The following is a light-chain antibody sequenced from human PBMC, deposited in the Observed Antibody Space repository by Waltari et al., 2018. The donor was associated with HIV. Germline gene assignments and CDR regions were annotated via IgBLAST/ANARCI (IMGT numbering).Light chain of an antibody. Sequence: DIEMTQSPSSLSASVGDRVAITCLASQNINSYLNWYPVTPGKAPKLLIFAASNLHSGGPSRFSGNESATDFTLTVSSLQPEDFATYFCHQTYSLPHTFGQGTRLEIK. CDR2: AAS. CDR3: HQTYSLPHT. V-gene: IGKV1-39*01. CDR1: QNINSY. J-gene: IGKJ5*01.